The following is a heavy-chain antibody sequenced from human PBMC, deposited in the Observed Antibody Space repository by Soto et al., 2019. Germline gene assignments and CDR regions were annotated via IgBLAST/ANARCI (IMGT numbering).Heavy chain of an antibody. D-gene: IGHD2-21*02. V-gene: IGHV4-59*01. J-gene: IGHJ4*02. CDR3: ARVVSVTATIYYFDY. Sequence: SETLSLTCTVSGGSISSYYWSWIRQPPGKGLEWIGYIYYSGSTNYNPSLKSRVTISVDTSKNQFSLKLSSVTAADTAVYYCARVVSVTATIYYFDYWGQGTLVTVS. CDR1: GGSISSYY. CDR2: IYYSGST.